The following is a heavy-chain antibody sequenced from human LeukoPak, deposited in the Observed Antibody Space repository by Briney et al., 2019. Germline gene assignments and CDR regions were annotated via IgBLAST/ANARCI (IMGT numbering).Heavy chain of an antibody. CDR2: VSHSGNT. V-gene: IGHV4-61*01. J-gene: IGHJ4*02. D-gene: IGHD3-9*01. CDR1: GGSVISGSYY. Sequence: KTSETLSLTCTVSGGSVISGSYYWSWIRQPPGKELEWIGYVSHSGNTNYNPSLKSRVTISKDTSKNQFSLKLSSVTAADTAVYCCVREHDWGDFDFWGQGTLVTVSS. CDR3: VREHDWGDFDF.